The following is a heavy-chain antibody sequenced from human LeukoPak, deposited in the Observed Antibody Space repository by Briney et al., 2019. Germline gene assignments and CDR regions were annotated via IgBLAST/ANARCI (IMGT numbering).Heavy chain of an antibody. CDR3: ARVQTGGYLNY. V-gene: IGHV4-59*01. CDR2: IYYSGST. Sequence: SETLSLTCTVSGGSINSYYWTWIRQPPGKGLEWIGYIYYSGSTNYNPSLRGRVTISVDTSKNQFSLKLSSVTAADTAVYYCARVQTGGYLNYWGQGTLVTVSS. J-gene: IGHJ4*02. D-gene: IGHD2-15*01. CDR1: GGSINSYY.